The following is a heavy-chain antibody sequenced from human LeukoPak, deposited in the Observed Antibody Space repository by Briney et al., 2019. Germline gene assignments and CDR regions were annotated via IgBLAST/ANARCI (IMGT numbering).Heavy chain of an antibody. D-gene: IGHD3-3*01. CDR1: GFTFDDYA. V-gene: IGHV3-43*02. J-gene: IGHJ4*02. CDR3: AKDMGPLGTIWLDY. Sequence: GGSLRLSCAASGFTFDDYAMDWVRQAPGKGLEWVSLISGDGTSTYYADSVEGRFTITRDNSKNSLYLQVNSLTTEDTALYYCAKDMGPLGTIWLDYWGQGTLVTVSS. CDR2: ISGDGTST.